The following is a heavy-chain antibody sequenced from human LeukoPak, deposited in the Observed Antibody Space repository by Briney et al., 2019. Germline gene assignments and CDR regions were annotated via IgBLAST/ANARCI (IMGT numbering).Heavy chain of an antibody. D-gene: IGHD2-15*01. CDR2: IYYSGST. CDR1: GDSISTSNSY. J-gene: IGHJ6*03. V-gene: IGHV4-61*05. Sequence: SETLSLTCTVSGDSISTSNSYWGWIRQPPGKGLEWIGYIYYSGSTNYNPSLKSRVTISVDTSKNQFSLKLSSVTAADTAVYYCARSVEGYCSGGSCYSYYYYMDVWGKGTTVTVSS. CDR3: ARSVEGYCSGGSCYSYYYYMDV.